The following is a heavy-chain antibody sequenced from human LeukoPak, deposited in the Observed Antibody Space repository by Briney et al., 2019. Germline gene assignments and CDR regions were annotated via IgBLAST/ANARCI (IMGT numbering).Heavy chain of an antibody. D-gene: IGHD6-19*01. CDR3: ARYIYSSGWCFDY. Sequence: PGGSLRLSCSASGFTFSNYWMSWVRQAPGKGLEWVANIKQDESEKYYVDSVKGRFTISRDNAKNPLYLQMNSLRAEDTAVYYCARYIYSSGWCFDYWGQGTLVTVSS. CDR1: GFTFSNYW. CDR2: IKQDESEK. V-gene: IGHV3-7*01. J-gene: IGHJ4*02.